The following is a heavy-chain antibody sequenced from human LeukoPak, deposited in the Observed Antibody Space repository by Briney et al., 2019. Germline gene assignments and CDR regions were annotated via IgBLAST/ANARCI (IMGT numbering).Heavy chain of an antibody. CDR3: TTDVNVLRFLEWSTP. D-gene: IGHD3-3*01. CDR2: IKSKTDGGTT. Sequence: GGSLRLSCAASGFTFSNAWMSWVRQAPGKGLEWVGRIKSKTDGGTTDYAAPVKGRFTISRDDSKNTLYLQMNSLKTEDTAVYYCTTDVNVLRFLEWSTPWGQGTLVTVTS. V-gene: IGHV3-15*01. J-gene: IGHJ5*02. CDR1: GFTFSNAW.